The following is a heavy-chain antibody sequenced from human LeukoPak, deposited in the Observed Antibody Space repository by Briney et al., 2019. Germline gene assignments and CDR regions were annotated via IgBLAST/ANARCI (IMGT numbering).Heavy chain of an antibody. V-gene: IGHV3-23*01. CDR3: ASSRAF. Sequence: GGSLRLSCAASGFTFRTYAMSWVRQAPGKGLEWVSAISNSGGSTYYTDSVKGRFTISRDNSRNTLYLQMNSLRAEDTAVYYCASSRAFWGQGTLVTVSS. J-gene: IGHJ4*02. CDR2: ISNSGGST. CDR1: GFTFRTYA. D-gene: IGHD3-10*01.